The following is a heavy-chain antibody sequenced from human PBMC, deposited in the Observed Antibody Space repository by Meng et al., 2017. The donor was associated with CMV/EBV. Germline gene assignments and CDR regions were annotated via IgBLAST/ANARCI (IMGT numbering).Heavy chain of an antibody. D-gene: IGHD3-10*01. V-gene: IGHV1-69*05. CDR3: ARDPYGAGSSALDH. J-gene: IGHJ4*02. Sequence: SVKVSCKASGGTFSSYAISWVRQAPGQGLEWMGGIIPIFGTANYAQKFQGRVTITTDESTSTAYMELSSLRSEDTAVYYCARDPYGAGSSALDHWGQGTLVTVSS. CDR1: GGTFSSYA. CDR2: IIPIFGTA.